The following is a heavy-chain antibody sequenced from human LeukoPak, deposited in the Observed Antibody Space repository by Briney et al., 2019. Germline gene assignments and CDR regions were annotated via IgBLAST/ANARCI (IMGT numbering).Heavy chain of an antibody. V-gene: IGHV3-15*01. Sequence: GGSLRLSCAASGFTFSNAWMSWVRQAPGKGLEWVGRIKSKTDGGTTDYAAPVKGRFTISRDDSKNTLYLQMNSLKTEDTAVYYCTTRRYSSGWYYFDYWGQGTLLTVSS. CDR1: GFTFSNAW. CDR3: TTRRYSSGWYYFDY. D-gene: IGHD6-19*01. J-gene: IGHJ4*02. CDR2: IKSKTDGGTT.